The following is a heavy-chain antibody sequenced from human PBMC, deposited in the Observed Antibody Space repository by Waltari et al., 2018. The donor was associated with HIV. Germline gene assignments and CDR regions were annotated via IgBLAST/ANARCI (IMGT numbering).Heavy chain of an antibody. Sequence: QVQLVQSGAEVKKPGASVKVSCKASGYTFTSYAINWVRQATGQGLEWMGWMNPNSGDTGYAQKFQGRITMTSNTSISTVYMELSSLTSEETAVYYCVRAAIYSRGCFDYWGQGTLVTVSS. V-gene: IGHV1-8*01. J-gene: IGHJ4*02. CDR3: VRAAIYSRGCFDY. CDR2: MNPNSGDT. D-gene: IGHD6-19*01. CDR1: GYTFTSYA.